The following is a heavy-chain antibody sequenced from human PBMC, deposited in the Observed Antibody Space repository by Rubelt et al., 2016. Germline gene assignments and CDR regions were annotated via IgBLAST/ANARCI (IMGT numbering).Heavy chain of an antibody. D-gene: IGHD4-11*01. V-gene: IGHV4-39*01. CDR3: ARHVVGGYSNYAEYFQH. CDR2: IYYSGST. J-gene: IGHJ1*01. Sequence: GKGLEWIGSIYYSGSTYYNPSLKSRVTISVDTSKNQFSLKLSSVTAADTAVYYCARHVVGGYSNYAEYFQHWGQGTLVTVSS.